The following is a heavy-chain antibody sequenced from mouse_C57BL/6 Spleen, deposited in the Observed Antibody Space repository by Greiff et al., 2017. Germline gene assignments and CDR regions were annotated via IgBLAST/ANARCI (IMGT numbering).Heavy chain of an antibody. V-gene: IGHV1-69*01. Sequence: QVQLKQSGAELVMPGASVKLSCKASGYTFTSYWMHWVKQRPGQGLEWIGEIDPSDSYTNYNQKFKGKSTLTVDKSSSTAYMQLSSLTSEDSAVYYCARGPPTGPFAYWGQGTLVTVSA. CDR1: GYTFTSYW. D-gene: IGHD4-1*02. CDR2: IDPSDSYT. CDR3: ARGPPTGPFAY. J-gene: IGHJ3*01.